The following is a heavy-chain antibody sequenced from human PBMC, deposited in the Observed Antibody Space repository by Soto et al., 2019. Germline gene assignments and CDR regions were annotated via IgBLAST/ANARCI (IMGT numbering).Heavy chain of an antibody. CDR3: ARQNGYSSSWYYYYYYMGV. D-gene: IGHD6-13*01. CDR2: ISAYNGNT. Sequence: ASVKVSCKASGYTFTSYGISWVRQAPGQGLEWMGWISAYNGNTNYAQKLQGRVTMTTDTSTSTAYMELRSLRSDDSAVSYCARQNGYSSSWYYYYYYMGVWGKGTTVTVSS. J-gene: IGHJ6*03. V-gene: IGHV1-18*01. CDR1: GYTFTSYG.